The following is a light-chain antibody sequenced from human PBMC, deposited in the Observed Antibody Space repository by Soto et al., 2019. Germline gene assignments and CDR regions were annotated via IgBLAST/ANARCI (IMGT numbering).Light chain of an antibody. CDR2: AAS. CDR3: QYFGNSLLT. CDR1: QSVSANY. Sequence: EIVLTQTPGTLSLSPGERATLSCRTSQSVSANYLAWYQQKLGQAPRLLLYAASSRAAGIPARFSGSGSGTYFTLTLSRLEPEDFAVYYCQYFGNSLLTFGPATKVDIK. V-gene: IGKV3-20*01. J-gene: IGKJ3*01.